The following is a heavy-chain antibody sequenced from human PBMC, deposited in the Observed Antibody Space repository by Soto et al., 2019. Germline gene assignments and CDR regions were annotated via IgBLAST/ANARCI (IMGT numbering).Heavy chain of an antibody. D-gene: IGHD3-16*01. J-gene: IGHJ4*02. Sequence: QVQLVESGGGVVQPGRSLRLSCAASGFTFSSYAMHWVRQAPGKGLEWVAVISYDGSNKYYADSVKGRFTISRDNSKNTRYLKMNSLRAEDTAVYYCAGGRGWLQRPGDYWGQGTLVTVSS. CDR3: AGGRGWLQRPGDY. CDR2: ISYDGSNK. V-gene: IGHV3-30-3*01. CDR1: GFTFSSYA.